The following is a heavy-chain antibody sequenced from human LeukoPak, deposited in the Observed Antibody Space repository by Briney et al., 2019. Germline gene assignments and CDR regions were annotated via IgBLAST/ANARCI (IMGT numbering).Heavy chain of an antibody. Sequence: ASVKVSCKASGYTFTDYYMHWVRQAPGQGLEWMGWINPNSGGANYAQKFQGRVTMTTDTSISTAYMEVSRLRSDDTAVYYCARVRIGQQLDKYYYYAMDVWGQGTTVTVSS. CDR1: GYTFTDYY. CDR2: INPNSGGA. V-gene: IGHV1-2*02. J-gene: IGHJ6*02. D-gene: IGHD6-13*01. CDR3: ARVRIGQQLDKYYYYAMDV.